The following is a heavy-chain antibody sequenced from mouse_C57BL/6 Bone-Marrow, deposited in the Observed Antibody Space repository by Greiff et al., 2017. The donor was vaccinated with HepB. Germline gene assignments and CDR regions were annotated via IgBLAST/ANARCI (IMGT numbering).Heavy chain of an antibody. V-gene: IGHV14-4*01. D-gene: IGHD1-1*01. Sequence: VQLQQSGAELVRPGASVKLSCTASGFNIKDDYMHWVKQRPEQGLEWIGWIDPENGDTEYASKFQGKATITADTSSNTAYLQLSSLTSEDTDVYSGTTGAIYYYGSSYDWYFDVWGTGTTVTVSS. J-gene: IGHJ1*03. CDR1: GFNIKDDY. CDR2: IDPENGDT. CDR3: TTGAIYYYGSSYDWYFDV.